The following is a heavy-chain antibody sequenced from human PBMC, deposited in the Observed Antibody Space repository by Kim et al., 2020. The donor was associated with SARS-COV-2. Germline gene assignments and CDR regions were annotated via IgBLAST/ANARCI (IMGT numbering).Heavy chain of an antibody. CDR1: GFTFSSYA. D-gene: IGHD3-9*01. J-gene: IGHJ6*02. CDR3: AREGDWSYPYYYYYGMDV. Sequence: GGSLRLSCAASGFTFSSYAMHWVRQAPGKGLEWVAVISYDGSNKYYADSVKGRFTISRDNSKNTLYLQMNSLRAEDTAVYYCAREGDWSYPYYYYYGMDVWGQGTTVTVSS. V-gene: IGHV3-30*04. CDR2: ISYDGSNK.